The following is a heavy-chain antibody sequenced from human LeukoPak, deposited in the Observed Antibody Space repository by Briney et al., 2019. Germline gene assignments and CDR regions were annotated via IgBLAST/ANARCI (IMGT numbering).Heavy chain of an antibody. V-gene: IGHV3-11*06. J-gene: IGHJ4*02. Sequence: GGSLRLSCAASGFTFSDYYMSWIRQAPGKGLGWVSYISSSSSYTNYADSVKGRFTISRDNAKNSLYLQMNSLRAEDTAVYYCARGRPHGNDYWGQGTLVTVSS. CDR3: ARGRPHGNDY. D-gene: IGHD4-23*01. CDR2: ISSSSSYT. CDR1: GFTFSDYY.